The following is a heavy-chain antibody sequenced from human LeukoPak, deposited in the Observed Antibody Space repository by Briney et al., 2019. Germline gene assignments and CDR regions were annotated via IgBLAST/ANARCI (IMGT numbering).Heavy chain of an antibody. V-gene: IGHV3-66*01. CDR2: IYSGGST. Sequence: PGGSLRLSCAASGFTASSNYMSWVRQAPGKGLEWVSVIYSGGSTYYADSVKGRFTISRDNSKNTLYLQMNSLRAEDTAVYYCARGHYYDSSGLIAGALDIWGQGTMVTVSS. D-gene: IGHD3-22*01. CDR3: ARGHYYDSSGLIAGALDI. CDR1: GFTASSNY. J-gene: IGHJ3*02.